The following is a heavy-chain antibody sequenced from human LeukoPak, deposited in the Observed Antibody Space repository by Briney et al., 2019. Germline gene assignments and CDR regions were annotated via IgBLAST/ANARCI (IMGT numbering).Heavy chain of an antibody. V-gene: IGHV5-51*01. CDR3: ARTGYTSRWAIDY. Sequence: GESLKISCKGSGYSFTSYWIGWVRQMPGEGLEWMGNIYPGDSDTRYSPSFQGQVTISADKSTSTAYLQWSSLKASDTAMYYCARTGYTSRWAIDYWGQGTLVTVSS. D-gene: IGHD6-13*01. J-gene: IGHJ4*02. CDR2: IYPGDSDT. CDR1: GYSFTSYW.